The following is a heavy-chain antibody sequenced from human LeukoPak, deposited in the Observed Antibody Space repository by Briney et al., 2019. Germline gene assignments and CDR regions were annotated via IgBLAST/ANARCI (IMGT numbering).Heavy chain of an antibody. CDR3: ARDLAFGGVLDY. D-gene: IGHD3-16*01. J-gene: IGHJ4*02. CDR2: ISYDGSNK. V-gene: IGHV3-30*04. CDR1: GFTFSSYA. Sequence: GGSLRLSCAASGFTFSSYAMHWVRQAPGKGLEWGAVISYDGSNKYYADSVKGRFTISRDNSQNTLYLQMNRLRAEDTAVYYCARDLAFGGVLDYWGQGTLVTVSS.